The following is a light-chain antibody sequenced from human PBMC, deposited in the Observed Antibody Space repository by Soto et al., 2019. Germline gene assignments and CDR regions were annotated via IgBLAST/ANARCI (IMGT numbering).Light chain of an antibody. CDR1: QSVISNY. CDR3: QQYGSSLMYT. CDR2: GAS. V-gene: IGKV3-20*01. J-gene: IGKJ2*01. Sequence: EIVLTHSPGTLSLSPWEIATLSCRASQSVISNYLAWYQQKPGQALRLLIYGASNRATGIPDRFSGSGSGTDFTLTISRLEPEDFAVYYCQQYGSSLMYTFGQGTKVDI.